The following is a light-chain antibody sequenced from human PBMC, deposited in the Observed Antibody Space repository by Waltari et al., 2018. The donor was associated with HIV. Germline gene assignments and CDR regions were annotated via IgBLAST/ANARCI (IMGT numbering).Light chain of an antibody. J-gene: IGKJ5*01. CDR3: QQRRSWPIT. CDR1: QSVDSY. Sequence: EILLTQSPGTLSLSPGERATLSCRASQSVDSYLAWYQQKPGQAPRLLIFDASNRATGTPARFSGSGSGTDFTLTITSLEPEDFAVYYCQQRRSWPITFGQGTRLEIK. CDR2: DAS. V-gene: IGKV3-11*01.